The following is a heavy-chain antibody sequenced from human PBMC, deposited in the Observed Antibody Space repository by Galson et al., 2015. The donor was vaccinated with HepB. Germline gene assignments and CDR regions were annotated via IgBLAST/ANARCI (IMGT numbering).Heavy chain of an antibody. V-gene: IGHV3-30*02. Sequence: SLRLSCAASGFTFSTYGMHWVRQAPGKGLEWVALIRYDGNNKYYADSVKGRFTISRDNSKNTLYLQMNSLRAEDTAVYHCAKDMRIAPFDYWGQGTLVTVSS. CDR1: GFTFSTYG. J-gene: IGHJ4*02. D-gene: IGHD6-6*01. CDR2: IRYDGNNK. CDR3: AKDMRIAPFDY.